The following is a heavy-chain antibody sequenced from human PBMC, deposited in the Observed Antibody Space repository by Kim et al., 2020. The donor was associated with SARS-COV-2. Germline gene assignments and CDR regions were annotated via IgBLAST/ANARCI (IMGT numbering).Heavy chain of an antibody. CDR3: ARAPVTGFDP. CDR2: INAGNGNT. J-gene: IGHJ5*02. CDR1: GYTFTSYA. Sequence: ASVKVSCKASGYTFTSYAMHWVRQAPGQRLEWMGWINAGNGNTKYSHKFQGRVTITRDTSASTAYMELSSLRSEDTAVYYCARAPVTGFDPWGQGTLVTVSS. D-gene: IGHD4-4*01. V-gene: IGHV1-3*01.